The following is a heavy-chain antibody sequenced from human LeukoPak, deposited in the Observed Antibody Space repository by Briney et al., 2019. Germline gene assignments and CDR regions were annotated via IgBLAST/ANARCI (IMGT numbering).Heavy chain of an antibody. CDR1: GGSISSYY. CDR2: IYYSGST. J-gene: IGHJ4*02. V-gene: IGHV4-59*01. Sequence: SETLSLTCTASGGSISSYYWSWIRQPPGKGLEWIGYIYYSGSTNYNPSLKSRVTISVDTSKNQFSLKLSSVTAADTAVYYCAATAEYYDSSGYYNYWGQGTLVTVSS. CDR3: AATAEYYDSSGYYNY. D-gene: IGHD3-22*01.